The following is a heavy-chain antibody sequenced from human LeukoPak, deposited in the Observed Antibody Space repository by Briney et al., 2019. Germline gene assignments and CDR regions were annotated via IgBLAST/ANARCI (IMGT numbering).Heavy chain of an antibody. Sequence: ASVKVSCKASGYTFTGYYMHWVRQAPGQGLEWMGWINPNSGGTDYAQKFRGRVTMTRDTSISTAYMELSRLRSDDTAVYYCARAARISLDAFDIWGQGTMVTVSS. V-gene: IGHV1-2*02. CDR2: INPNSGGT. CDR3: ARAARISLDAFDI. D-gene: IGHD1-14*01. J-gene: IGHJ3*02. CDR1: GYTFTGYY.